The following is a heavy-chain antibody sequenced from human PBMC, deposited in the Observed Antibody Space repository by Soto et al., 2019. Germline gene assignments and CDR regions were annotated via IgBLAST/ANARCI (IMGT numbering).Heavy chain of an antibody. V-gene: IGHV4-59*12. CDR2: IYSRGTT. CDR1: GGTISSYY. Sequence: PSETLSLTCSVSGGTISSYYWSWIRQPPGKGLEWIGYIYSRGTTSYNPSLKSRDTILVDTSKNQFSLRLTSVTATDTAVYYCATGRITGGLDVWGQGTTVTVSS. D-gene: IGHD1-20*01. J-gene: IGHJ6*02. CDR3: ATGRITGGLDV.